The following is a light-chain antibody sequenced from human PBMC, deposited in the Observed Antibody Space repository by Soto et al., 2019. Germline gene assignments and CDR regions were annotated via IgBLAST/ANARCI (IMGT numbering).Light chain of an antibody. CDR2: DVN. J-gene: IGLJ1*01. CDR1: SGDIGVYDS. CDR3: CSYAGSYSYV. V-gene: IGLV2-11*01. Sequence: QSALTQPRSVSGSPGQSVSISCTGTSGDIGVYDSVSWYQQYPGKAPTVVIYDVNKRPSGVPDRFSGSKSDNTASLTISGLQAEDEADYYCCSYAGSYSYVFGIGTKLTVL.